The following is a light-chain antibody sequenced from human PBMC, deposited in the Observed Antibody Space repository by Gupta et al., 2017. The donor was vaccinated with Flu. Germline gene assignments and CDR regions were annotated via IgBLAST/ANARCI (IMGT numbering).Light chain of an antibody. CDR2: AAS. J-gene: IGKJ2*01. CDR1: QSITSQ. Sequence: DIQMTQSPSSLSPFVGDTVTITCRASQSITSQLNWYQQKPGKAPQLLIYAASTLQGGVPSRFSGSSSGTDFTLTISSLQPEDFATYYCQQSHNIPYTFGQGTKVEIK. CDR3: QQSHNIPYT. V-gene: IGKV1-39*01.